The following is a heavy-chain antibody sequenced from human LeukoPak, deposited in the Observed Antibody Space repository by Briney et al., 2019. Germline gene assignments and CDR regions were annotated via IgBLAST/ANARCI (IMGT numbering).Heavy chain of an antibody. CDR2: IWADGSNQ. CDR1: GFTFSDYG. CDR3: AREAVISGWSGDMDV. J-gene: IGHJ6*02. Sequence: TGGSLRLSCAASGFTFSDYGMHWVRQAPGKGLEWVALIWADGSNQFSADSVKGRVNMARDNAKNTVYLQMDSLRVDDTAVYFCAREAVISGWSGDMDVWGQGTTVTVSS. D-gene: IGHD6-19*01. V-gene: IGHV3-33*08.